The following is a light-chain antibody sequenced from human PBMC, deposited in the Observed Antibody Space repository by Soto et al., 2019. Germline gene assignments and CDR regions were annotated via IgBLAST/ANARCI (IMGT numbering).Light chain of an antibody. CDR2: GAS. Sequence: EILLTQSPGTLSLSPGDRATLSCRASQSLTNSFLAWYQQKPGQTPRLLIYGASIRATDIPDRFSGSGSGTDFPLTISRLEPEDFAVYFCQQYGRLPLSFGGGNKVEIK. CDR3: QQYGRLPLS. J-gene: IGKJ4*01. CDR1: QSLTNSF. V-gene: IGKV3-20*01.